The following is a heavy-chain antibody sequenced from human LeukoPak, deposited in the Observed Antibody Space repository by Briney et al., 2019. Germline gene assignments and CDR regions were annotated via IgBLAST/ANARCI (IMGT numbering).Heavy chain of an antibody. CDR1: RGSISTYY. CDR2: IYYSGST. J-gene: IGHJ4*02. V-gene: IGHV4-59*08. Sequence: SETLSLTCSVSRGSISTYYWSWIRQPPGKGLEWIGYIYYSGSTKYNPSLKSRVTISVDTFKNQFSLKLRSVTAADTAMYYCARGPDSRGWFGLEYWGQGTLVTVSS. D-gene: IGHD6-19*01. CDR3: ARGPDSRGWFGLEY.